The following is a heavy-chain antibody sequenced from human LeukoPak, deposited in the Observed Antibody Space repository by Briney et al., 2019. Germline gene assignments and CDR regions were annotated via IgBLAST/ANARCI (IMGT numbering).Heavy chain of an antibody. V-gene: IGHV3-23*01. Sequence: PGGSLRLSCAASGFTFSSYAMSWVRQAPEKGLEWVSAISGSGGSTYYADSVKGRFTISRDNSKNTLYLQMNSLRAEDTAIYYCAKNGDRGAYCTGGTCYPYFYYYMDVWGKGTTVTI. CDR1: GFTFSSYA. D-gene: IGHD2-15*01. CDR3: AKNGDRGAYCTGGTCYPYFYYYMDV. J-gene: IGHJ6*03. CDR2: ISGSGGST.